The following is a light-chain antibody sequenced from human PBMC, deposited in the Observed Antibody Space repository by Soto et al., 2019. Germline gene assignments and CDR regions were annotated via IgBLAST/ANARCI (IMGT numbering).Light chain of an antibody. CDR2: LGS. CDR1: QSLLSSNGNNY. J-gene: IGKJ4*01. CDR3: MQGLTTPLT. Sequence: DIVLTQSPLSLPVTPGEPASISCRSSQSLLSSNGNNYLDWYLQKPGQSPQVLIYLGSNRASGVPDRFSGSGSGTDFTLKISRVEAEYVGVYYCMQGLTTPLTFGGGTKVEIK. V-gene: IGKV2-28*01.